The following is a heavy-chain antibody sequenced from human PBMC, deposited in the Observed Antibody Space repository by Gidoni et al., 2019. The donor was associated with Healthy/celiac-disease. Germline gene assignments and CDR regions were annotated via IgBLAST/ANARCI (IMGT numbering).Heavy chain of an antibody. CDR2: IGTAGDT. J-gene: IGHJ6*02. Sequence: EVQLVESGGGLVQPGGSLRLSCAASGFTFSSYDMHWVRQATGKGLEWVSAIGTAGDTYYPGSVKGRFTISRENAKNSLYLQMNSLRAGDTAVYYCARGGVGGIAARQDNYGMDVWGQGTTVTVSS. CDR1: GFTFSSYD. D-gene: IGHD6-6*01. CDR3: ARGGVGGIAARQDNYGMDV. V-gene: IGHV3-13*01.